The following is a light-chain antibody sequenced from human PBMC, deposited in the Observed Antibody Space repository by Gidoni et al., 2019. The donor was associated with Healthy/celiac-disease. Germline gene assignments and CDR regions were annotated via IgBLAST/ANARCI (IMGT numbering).Light chain of an antibody. CDR3: QQRSNWYT. V-gene: IGKV3-11*01. CDR2: YAS. Sequence: EIVLTQSPATLSLSPGERATLSCRASQSVSSYLAWYQQKPGQAPMLLIYYASNRATGIPARFSGSGSGTDFTLTISSLEPEDFAVYYCQQRSNWYTFGQGTKLEIK. CDR1: QSVSSY. J-gene: IGKJ2*01.